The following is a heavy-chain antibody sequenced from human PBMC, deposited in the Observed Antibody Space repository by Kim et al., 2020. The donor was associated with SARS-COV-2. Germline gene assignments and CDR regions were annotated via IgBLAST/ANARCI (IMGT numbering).Heavy chain of an antibody. CDR3: ARIPGYSSGCDY. Sequence: SETLSLTCAVYGGSFSGYYWSWIRQPPGKGLEWIGEINHSGSTNYNPSLKSRVTISVDTSKNQFSLKLSSVTAADTAVYYCARIPGYSSGCDYWGQGTLVTVSS. J-gene: IGHJ4*02. CDR2: INHSGST. V-gene: IGHV4-34*01. D-gene: IGHD6-19*01. CDR1: GGSFSGYY.